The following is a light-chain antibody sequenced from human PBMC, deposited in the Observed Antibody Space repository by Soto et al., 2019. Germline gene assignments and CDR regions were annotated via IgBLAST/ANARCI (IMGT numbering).Light chain of an antibody. Sequence: DIQMTQSPSSLSAGVGDRVTVSCRASQSIMNFLNWYQHKPGKAPKLLIYAASSLQGGVPSRFSGSGSATYFTLIISNFQPEVFATYYCQQTYRTPHTFGQGTKVEIK. J-gene: IGKJ1*01. V-gene: IGKV1-39*01. CDR1: QSIMNF. CDR3: QQTYRTPHT. CDR2: AAS.